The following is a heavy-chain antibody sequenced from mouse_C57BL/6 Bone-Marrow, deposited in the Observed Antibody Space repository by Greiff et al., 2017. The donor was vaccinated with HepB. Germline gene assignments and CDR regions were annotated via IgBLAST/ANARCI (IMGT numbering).Heavy chain of an antibody. CDR1: GIDFSRYW. CDR3: ARRGCGNYFDY. CDR2: NNPDSSTI. J-gene: IGHJ2*01. D-gene: IGHD1-1*02. V-gene: IGHV4-1*01. Sequence: EVKLQESGGGLVQPGGSLKLSCAASGIDFSRYWMSWVRRAPGKGLEWIGENNPDSSTINYAPSLKDKFIISRDNAKKTLYLQMSNVRSEDTALYYCARRGCGNYFDYWGQGTTLTVSS.